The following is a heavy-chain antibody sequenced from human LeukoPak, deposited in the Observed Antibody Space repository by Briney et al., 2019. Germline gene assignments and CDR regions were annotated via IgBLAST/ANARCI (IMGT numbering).Heavy chain of an antibody. CDR2: IYSTGST. CDR3: ARGSRGSGWTAFDY. V-gene: IGHV4-4*07. D-gene: IGHD6-19*01. CDR1: GGSISGYY. J-gene: IGHJ4*02. Sequence: PSETLSLTCTVSGGSISGYYLNWIRQPAGKGLGWIGRIYSTGSTNYNPSLKSRVTVSVDTSRNQFSVKLDSVTAADTAVYYCARGSRGSGWTAFDYWGQGTLVTVSS.